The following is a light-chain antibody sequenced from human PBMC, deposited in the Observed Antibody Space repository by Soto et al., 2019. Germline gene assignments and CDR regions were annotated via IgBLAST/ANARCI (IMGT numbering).Light chain of an antibody. J-gene: IGKJ2*01. V-gene: IGKV4-1*01. CDR1: QSILYSSDNNNY. CDR2: WAS. Sequence: DIVMTQSPDSLAVSLGEWSTINCTSSQSILYSSDNNNYLTLYQQKPGQPPKLLIYWASTRAFGVPDRFSGSGSGTDFTLTISSLQAEDVAVYYCQQDSKTPYTFGQGTKLEIK. CDR3: QQDSKTPYT.